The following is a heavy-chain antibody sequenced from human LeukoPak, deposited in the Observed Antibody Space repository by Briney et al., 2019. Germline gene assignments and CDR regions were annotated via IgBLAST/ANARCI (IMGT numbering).Heavy chain of an antibody. Sequence: GGSLRLSCAASGFTFSSYALSWCRQAPGKGLVWVSAFSGSDFSTYYADSVKGRFTISRDNSKNTLFLQMTSLRAEDTPVYYCAKDTPPSYDFWSGYFDGYFDYWGQGTLVTVSS. D-gene: IGHD3-3*01. CDR3: AKDTPPSYDFWSGYFDGYFDY. V-gene: IGHV3-23*01. CDR1: GFTFSSYA. J-gene: IGHJ4*02. CDR2: FSGSDFST.